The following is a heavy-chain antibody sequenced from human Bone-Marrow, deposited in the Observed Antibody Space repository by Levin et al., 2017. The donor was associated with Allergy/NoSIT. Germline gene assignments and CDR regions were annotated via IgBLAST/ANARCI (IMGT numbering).Heavy chain of an antibody. J-gene: IGHJ4*02. Sequence: AGGSLRLSCAASGFTFSDYYMSWIRQAPGQGLEWLSYISGSSSYTNNADSVKGRFTISRDNTKNSLYLQMNSLRAEDTAVYYCARIKWRLTGYYIDYWGQGALVTVSS. V-gene: IGHV3-11*03. CDR1: GFTFSDYY. CDR3: ARIKWRLTGYYIDY. CDR2: ISGSSSYT. D-gene: IGHD3-9*01.